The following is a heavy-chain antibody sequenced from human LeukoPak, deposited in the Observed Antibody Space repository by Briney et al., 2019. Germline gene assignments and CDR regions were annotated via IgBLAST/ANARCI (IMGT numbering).Heavy chain of an antibody. CDR2: IYYSGTT. CDR1: GASINSGASY. V-gene: IGHV4-30-4*01. Sequence: PSETLSLTCTVSGASINSGASYWSWIRQPPGKGLEWIGYIYYSGTTYYNPSLKSRLTISVDTSKNQFSLRVSSVTAADTAIYYCASVDIGMARFDPWGQGTLVTVSS. D-gene: IGHD5-18*01. CDR3: ASVDIGMARFDP. J-gene: IGHJ5*02.